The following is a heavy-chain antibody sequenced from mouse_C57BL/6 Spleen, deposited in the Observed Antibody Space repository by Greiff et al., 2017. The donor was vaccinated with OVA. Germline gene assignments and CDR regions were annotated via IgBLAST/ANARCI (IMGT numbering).Heavy chain of an antibody. Sequence: EVQLVESGGDLVKPGGSLKLSCAASGFTFSSYGMSWVRQTPDKRLEWVATISSGGSYSYYPDSVKGRFTISRDNAKNTLYLQMSSLKSEDTAMYYCARDEGDRLAYWGQGTLVTVSA. D-gene: IGHD3-3*01. CDR2: ISSGGSYS. CDR1: GFTFSSYG. CDR3: ARDEGDRLAY. V-gene: IGHV5-6*01. J-gene: IGHJ3*01.